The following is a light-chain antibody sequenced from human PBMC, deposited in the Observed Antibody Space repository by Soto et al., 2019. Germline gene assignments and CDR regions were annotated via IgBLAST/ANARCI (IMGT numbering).Light chain of an antibody. CDR3: QQYNNWTLT. CDR1: QSVSSN. Sequence: EIVMTQSPATLSVSPGERATLSCRASQSVSSNLAWYQQKPGQAPRLLIYGASTRATGIPARFSGSGSGTEFTLTIRSLQSEDFAVYYCQQYNNWTLTLGGGTQVEIK. J-gene: IGKJ4*01. V-gene: IGKV3-15*01. CDR2: GAS.